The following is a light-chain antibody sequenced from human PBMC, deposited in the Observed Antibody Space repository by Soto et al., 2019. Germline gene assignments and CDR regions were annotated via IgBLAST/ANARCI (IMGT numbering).Light chain of an antibody. Sequence: EIVLTQSPGTLSLSPGERATLSCRASQSVSSSYLAWYKQKPGQAPRLLIHGASIRATGIPDRFSGSGSGTDFTLTISRLEPEDFAVYYCQQYGSSIFTFGPGTKVDIK. CDR1: QSVSSSY. CDR3: QQYGSSIFT. J-gene: IGKJ3*01. CDR2: GAS. V-gene: IGKV3-20*01.